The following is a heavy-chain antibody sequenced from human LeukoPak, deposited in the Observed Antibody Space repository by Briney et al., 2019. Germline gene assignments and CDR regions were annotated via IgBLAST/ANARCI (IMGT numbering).Heavy chain of an antibody. CDR3: GRDNNYKVDV. CDR1: GFSFSNYW. Sequence: QTGGSLTLSRAASGFSFSNYWMVWVRQAPGKGLVWVSNLNSDGSITNYADSVKGRSTISRDNAKNTLYLQMNSLRAEDTAVYYCGRDNNYKVDVWGKGTTVTVSS. V-gene: IGHV3-74*01. CDR2: LNSDGSIT. D-gene: IGHD4-11*01. J-gene: IGHJ6*04.